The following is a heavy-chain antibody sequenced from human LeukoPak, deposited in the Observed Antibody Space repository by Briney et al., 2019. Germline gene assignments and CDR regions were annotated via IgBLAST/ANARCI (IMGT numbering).Heavy chain of an antibody. V-gene: IGHV3-23*01. D-gene: IGHD2-2*02. Sequence: PGGSLRLSCAASGFTFSSFAMSWVRQAPGKGLEWVSAISGSGGSTYYADSVKGRFTISRDNSKNTLYLQMNSLRTEDTAVYYCAKGRYLLTDGMDVWGQGTTVTVSS. J-gene: IGHJ6*02. CDR1: GFTFSSFA. CDR3: AKGRYLLTDGMDV. CDR2: ISGSGGST.